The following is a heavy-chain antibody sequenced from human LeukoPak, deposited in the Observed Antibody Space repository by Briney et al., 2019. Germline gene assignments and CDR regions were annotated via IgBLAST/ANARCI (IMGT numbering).Heavy chain of an antibody. CDR2: IYHSGST. V-gene: IGHV4-38-2*01. CDR1: GYSISSGYY. Sequence: ASETLSLTCAVSGYSISSGYYGGWIRQPPGKGLGRIGSIYHSGSTSYNPSLKSRVTISVDTSKNQFSLKLSSVTAADTAVYYCARHSPSGITIFGVDSSFQFWGQGTLVTVSS. D-gene: IGHD3-3*01. CDR3: ARHSPSGITIFGVDSSFQF. J-gene: IGHJ4*02.